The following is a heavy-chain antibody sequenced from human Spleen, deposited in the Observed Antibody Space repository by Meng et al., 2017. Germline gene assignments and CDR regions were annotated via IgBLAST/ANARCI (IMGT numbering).Heavy chain of an antibody. D-gene: IGHD3-10*01. CDR2: IKQDGSEK. CDR3: AKFGGMDV. J-gene: IGHJ6*02. V-gene: IGHV3-7*03. Sequence: GESLKISCAASGFTFSSYWMSWVRQAPGKGLEWVANIKQDGSEKYYVDSVKGRFTISRDNAKNSLYLQMNSLRAEDMALYYCAKFGGMDVWGQGTTVTVSS. CDR1: GFTFSSYW.